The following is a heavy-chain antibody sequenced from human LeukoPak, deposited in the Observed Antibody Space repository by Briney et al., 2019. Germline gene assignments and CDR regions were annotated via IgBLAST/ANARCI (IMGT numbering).Heavy chain of an antibody. CDR3: ARAVAGNWFDP. CDR2: IKQDGSEK. D-gene: IGHD6-19*01. Sequence: GGSLRLSCAASGFTFSSYWMSWVRQAPGKGLEWVANIKQDGSEKYYVDSVKGRFTISRDNAKNSLYLQMNSLRAEGTAVYYCARAVAGNWFDPWGQGTLVTVSS. J-gene: IGHJ5*02. V-gene: IGHV3-7*04. CDR1: GFTFSSYW.